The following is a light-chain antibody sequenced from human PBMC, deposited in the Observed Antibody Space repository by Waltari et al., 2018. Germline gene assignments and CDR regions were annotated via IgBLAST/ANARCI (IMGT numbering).Light chain of an antibody. CDR3: QQYYGYPLT. Sequence: AIQITQSPSSLSASTGDKVTITCRASQGIRNYLAWYQQKPGKAPTLLIYDASTLQRGVPSRFSGSGSGTDFTLTISCLQSEDFATFYCQQYYGYPLTFGPGTKVDVK. CDR2: DAS. CDR1: QGIRNY. J-gene: IGKJ3*01. V-gene: IGKV1-8*01.